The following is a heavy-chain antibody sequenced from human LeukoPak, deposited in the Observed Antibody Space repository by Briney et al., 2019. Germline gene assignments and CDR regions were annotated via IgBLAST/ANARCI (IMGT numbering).Heavy chain of an antibody. CDR3: AALGYCSGGSCDTFDY. CDR2: IYPGDSDT. J-gene: IGHJ4*02. V-gene: IGHV5-51*01. Sequence: GESLQISCQGSGYSFTSYWIGWVRQMPGKGLEWMGIIYPGDSDTRYSPSFQGQVTISADKSISTAYLQWSSLKASDTAMYYCAALGYCSGGSCDTFDYWGQGTLVTVSS. D-gene: IGHD2-15*01. CDR1: GYSFTSYW.